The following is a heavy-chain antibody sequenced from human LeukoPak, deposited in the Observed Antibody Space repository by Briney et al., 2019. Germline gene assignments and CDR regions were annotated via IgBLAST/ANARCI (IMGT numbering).Heavy chain of an antibody. D-gene: IGHD1-1*01. CDR2: IGTAGDT. V-gene: IGHV3-13*01. J-gene: IGHJ4*02. Sequence: PGGSLRLSCAASGFTFSDYDMHWVRQATGKSLEWVSAIGTAGDTYYIGSVKGRFTISRENAKNSLYLQMNSLRAGDTAVYYCARVAKERVGGVYYFDYWGQGTLVTVSS. CDR1: GFTFSDYD. CDR3: ARVAKERVGGVYYFDY.